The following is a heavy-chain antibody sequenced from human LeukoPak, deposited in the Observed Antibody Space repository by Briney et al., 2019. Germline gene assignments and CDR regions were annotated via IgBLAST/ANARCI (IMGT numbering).Heavy chain of an antibody. J-gene: IGHJ6*02. D-gene: IGHD1-14*01. CDR2: IKEDGNEQ. CDR3: ARGRMPSRYIGLDV. CDR1: GFTFSSYW. Sequence: SGGSLRLSCAASGFTFSSYWMSWVRQPPGKGLEWVANIKEDGNEQYYVDSVRGRLTISRDNAKNSLYLQMNSLRAEDAAVYYCARGRMPSRYIGLDVWGQGTTVTVSS. V-gene: IGHV3-7*04.